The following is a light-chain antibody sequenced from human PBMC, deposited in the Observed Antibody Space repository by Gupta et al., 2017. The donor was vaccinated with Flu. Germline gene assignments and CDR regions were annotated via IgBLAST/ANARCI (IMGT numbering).Light chain of an antibody. CDR3: QQRVIWPPVT. CDR1: QTVSTY. V-gene: IGKV3-11*01. Sequence: ERATLPCRASQTVSTYLIWYQQKPGQAPRLLIYDASYRAPGIPARFSGSGSGTDFTLTITNLEPEDSAIYYCQQRVIWPPVTFGQGTRLEIK. CDR2: DAS. J-gene: IGKJ5*01.